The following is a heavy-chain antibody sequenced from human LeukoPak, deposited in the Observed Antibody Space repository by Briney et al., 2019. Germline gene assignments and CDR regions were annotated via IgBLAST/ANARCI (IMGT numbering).Heavy chain of an antibody. J-gene: IGHJ5*02. V-gene: IGHV4-4*07. D-gene: IGHD4-17*01. CDR1: GGSISSYY. CDR3: ARGPGDYPKGWFDP. Sequence: SETLSLTCTVSGGSISSYYWSWIRQPAGKGLEWIGRIYTSGSTNYNPSLKSRVTISVDTSKNQFSLKLSSVTAADTAVYYCARGPGDYPKGWFDPWGQGTLVTVSS. CDR2: IYTSGST.